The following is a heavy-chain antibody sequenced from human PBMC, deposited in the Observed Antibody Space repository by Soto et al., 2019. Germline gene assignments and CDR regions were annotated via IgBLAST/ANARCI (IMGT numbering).Heavy chain of an antibody. Sequence: SETLSLTCTVSGGSISSYNWSWIRQPPGKGLEWIGYIYYSGSTNYNPSLKSRVTISVDTSKNQFSLKLSSVTAADTAVYYCARIGSSSWAYYFDYWGQGTLVTVSS. J-gene: IGHJ4*02. CDR3: ARIGSSSWAYYFDY. D-gene: IGHD6-13*01. CDR2: IYYSGST. V-gene: IGHV4-59*08. CDR1: GGSISSYN.